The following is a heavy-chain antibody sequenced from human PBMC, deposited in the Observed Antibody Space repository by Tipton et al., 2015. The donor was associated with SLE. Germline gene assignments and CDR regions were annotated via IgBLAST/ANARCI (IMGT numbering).Heavy chain of an antibody. V-gene: IGHV4-59*11. CDR3: ARDKGGYFDY. CDR2: IYYSGST. CDR1: GGSISSHY. J-gene: IGHJ4*02. D-gene: IGHD1-26*01. Sequence: TLSLTCTVSGGSISSHYWSWIRQPPGKGLEWIGYIYYSGSTNYNPSLKSRVTISVDTSKNQFSLKLGSVTAADTAVYYCARDKGGYFDYWGQGTLVTVSS.